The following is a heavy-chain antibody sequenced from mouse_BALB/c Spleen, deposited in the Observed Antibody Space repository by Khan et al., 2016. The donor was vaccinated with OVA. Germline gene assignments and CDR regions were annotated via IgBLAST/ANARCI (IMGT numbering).Heavy chain of an antibody. V-gene: IGHV1S137*01. Sequence: QIQLVQSGAELVRPGVSVKISCKGSGYTFTDYAMHWVKQSHAKSLEWIGVISTYYGDANYNQKFKGKATMTVDKSSRTAYMELARLTSEDSAIYYCARRDYAYGYFDVWGAGTTVTVSS. J-gene: IGHJ1*01. CDR1: GYTFTDYA. CDR2: ISTYYGDA. CDR3: ARRDYAYGYFDV. D-gene: IGHD1-1*01.